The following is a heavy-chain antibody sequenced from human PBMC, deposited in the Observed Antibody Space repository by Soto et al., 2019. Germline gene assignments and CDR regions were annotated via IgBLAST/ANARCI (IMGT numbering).Heavy chain of an antibody. CDR1: GFTFSSYA. D-gene: IGHD1-1*01. CDR3: AKAAGDGWNQASYYGMDV. V-gene: IGHV3-23*01. CDR2: ISGSGGST. Sequence: GGSLRLSCAASGFTFSSYAMSWVRQAPGKGLEWVSAISGSGGSTYYADSVKGRFTISRDNSKNTLYLQMNSLRAEDTAVYYCAKAAGDGWNQASYYGMDVWGQGTTVTVSS. J-gene: IGHJ6*02.